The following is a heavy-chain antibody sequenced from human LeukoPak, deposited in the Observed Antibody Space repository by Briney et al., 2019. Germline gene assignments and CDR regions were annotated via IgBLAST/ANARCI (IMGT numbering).Heavy chain of an antibody. D-gene: IGHD3-22*01. V-gene: IGHV1-18*01. CDR1: AYTFTSFG. Sequence: ASVKVSCKAFAYTFTSFGLSWLRQAPGQGLGWMGWISAYRGNTYYAQKLHGRVTLTTDTSTTTANMELRSLRSGYTAVYYWARDLYYYDSSGFHDVFDIWGQGTMVTVSS. J-gene: IGHJ3*02. CDR3: ARDLYYYDSSGFHDVFDI. CDR2: ISAYRGNT.